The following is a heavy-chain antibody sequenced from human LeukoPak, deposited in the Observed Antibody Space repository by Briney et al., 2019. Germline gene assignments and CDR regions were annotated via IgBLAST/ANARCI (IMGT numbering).Heavy chain of an antibody. J-gene: IGHJ3*02. D-gene: IGHD3-22*01. V-gene: IGHV1-2*02. Sequence: ASVKVSCKASGYTFTGYYMHWVRQAPGQGLEWMGWINLNSGGTNYAQKFQGRVTMTRGTSISTAYMELSRLRSDDTAVYYCARITMIPNDAFDIWGQGTMVTVSS. CDR3: ARITMIPNDAFDI. CDR2: INLNSGGT. CDR1: GYTFTGYY.